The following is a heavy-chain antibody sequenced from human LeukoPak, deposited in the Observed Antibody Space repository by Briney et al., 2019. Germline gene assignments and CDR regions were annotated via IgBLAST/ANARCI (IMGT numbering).Heavy chain of an antibody. J-gene: IGHJ4*02. Sequence: SETLSLTCTVSGGSTSGRYWTWIRQPPGKGLEWIGYIHYDGGTNYNPSFKSRVIISLDTSNNQFSLNLKSVTAADMAAYYCARLVNYGYSDYWGQGTLVTVSS. CDR1: GGSTSGRY. V-gene: IGHV4-59*11. CDR3: ARLVNYGYSDY. CDR2: IHYDGGT. D-gene: IGHD3-22*01.